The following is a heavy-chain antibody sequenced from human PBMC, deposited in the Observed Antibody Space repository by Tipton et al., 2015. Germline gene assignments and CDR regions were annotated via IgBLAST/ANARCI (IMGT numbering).Heavy chain of an antibody. CDR2: IIPIFGTL. CDR1: GGTFSIHA. D-gene: IGHD2-21*01. J-gene: IGHJ2*01. V-gene: IGHV1-69*06. CDR3: ARDPNYSYYGGGAYYPGWSDL. Sequence: QLVQSGPEVKKPGSSVKVSCKASGGTFSIHAITWVRQAPGQGLEWMGGIIPIFGTLKYAQNFQGRITITADKATSTVYMELSSLRSEDTAVYYCARDPNYSYYGGGAYYPGWSDLWGRGTLVTVSS.